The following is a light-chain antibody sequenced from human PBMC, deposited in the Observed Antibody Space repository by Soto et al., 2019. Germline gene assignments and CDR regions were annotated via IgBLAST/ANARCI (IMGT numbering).Light chain of an antibody. CDR1: RSVSIN. CDR3: QQADTFPWT. CDR2: SAS. V-gene: IGKV1-12*01. J-gene: IGKJ1*01. Sequence: TQSPHTLSVSPGERATLSCRASRSVSINLAWYQQKPGKAPKLLIYSASALKRGVPSRFSGSGSGTDFALTVSSLQPEDFATYYCQQADTFPWTFGQGTKVDIK.